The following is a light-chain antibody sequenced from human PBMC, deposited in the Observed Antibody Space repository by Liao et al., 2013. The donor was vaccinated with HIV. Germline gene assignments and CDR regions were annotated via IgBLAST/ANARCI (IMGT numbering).Light chain of an antibody. V-gene: IGLV3-21*01. CDR2: YDS. J-gene: IGLJ2*01. Sequence: SYELTQPSSVSVAPGKTARITCGGDNIGDKGVHWYQQKPGQAPTLVIFYDSDRPSGIPERFSGSNSGNTATLTISRVEAGDEADYYCQLWDSDSDHVVFGGGTKLTVL. CDR3: QLWDSDSDHVV. CDR1: NIGDKG.